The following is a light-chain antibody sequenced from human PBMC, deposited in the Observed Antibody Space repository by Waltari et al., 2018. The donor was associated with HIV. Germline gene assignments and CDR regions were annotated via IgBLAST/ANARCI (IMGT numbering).Light chain of an antibody. J-gene: IGLJ2*01. CDR2: QDN. Sequence: SYDLTQPPSVSVSPGQTATITCSGDKLGDKYSCWYQQKPGQSPVLVIYQDNKRPSGIPGRFSCSNSGNTATLTISGTQAMDEADYYCQAWDTRAVFGGGTKLTVL. CDR1: KLGDKY. V-gene: IGLV3-1*01. CDR3: QAWDTRAV.